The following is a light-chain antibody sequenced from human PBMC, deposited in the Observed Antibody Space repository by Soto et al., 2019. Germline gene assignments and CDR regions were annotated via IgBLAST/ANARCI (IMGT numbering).Light chain of an antibody. CDR2: EDN. Sequence: NFMLTQPHSVSESPGKTVTISCTRSSGSIASNYVQWYQQRPGSSPTTVIYEDNHRPPGFPDRFSGSIDSSSNSASLTISGLKTEDEADYYCQSYDSSNHEVFGGGTKLTVL. CDR1: SGSIASNY. J-gene: IGLJ3*02. CDR3: QSYDSSNHEV. V-gene: IGLV6-57*01.